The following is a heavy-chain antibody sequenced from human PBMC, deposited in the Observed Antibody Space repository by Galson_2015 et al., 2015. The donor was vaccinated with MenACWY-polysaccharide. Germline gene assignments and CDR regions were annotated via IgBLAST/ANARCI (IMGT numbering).Heavy chain of an antibody. CDR1: GYTFTSYA. J-gene: IGHJ6*02. CDR3: ARDGGVRGVFYGMDV. CDR2: INTNTENP. V-gene: IGHV7-4-1*02. Sequence: SVKVSCKASGYTFTSYAMNWVRQAPGQGLEWMGWINTNTENPTYAQGFTGRFVFSLDTSVSTAYLQISSLKAEDTAVYYCARDGGVRGVFYGMDVWGQGTTVTVSS. D-gene: IGHD3-10*01.